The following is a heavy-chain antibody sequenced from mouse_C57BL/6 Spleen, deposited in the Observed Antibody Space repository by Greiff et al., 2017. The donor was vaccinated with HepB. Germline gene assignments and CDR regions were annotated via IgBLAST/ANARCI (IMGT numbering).Heavy chain of an antibody. CDR2: ISSGSSTI. CDR1: GFTFSDYG. CDR3: ARGHYYYAMDY. V-gene: IGHV5-17*01. Sequence: EVKLMESGGGLVKPGGSLKLSCAASGFTFSDYGMHWVRQAPEKGLEWVAYISSGSSTIYYADTVKGRFTISRDNAKNTLFLQMTSLRSEDTAMYYCARGHYYYAMDYWGQGTSVTVSS. J-gene: IGHJ4*01.